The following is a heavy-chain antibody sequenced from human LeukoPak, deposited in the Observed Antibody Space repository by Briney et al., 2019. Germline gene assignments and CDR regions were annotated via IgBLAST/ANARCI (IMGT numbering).Heavy chain of an antibody. Sequence: PSETLSLTCTVSGGSISNYYWSWIRQPPGKGLEWIGYIYYSGSTNYNPSLKSRVTISVDTSKNQFSLKLSSVTAADTAVYYCARDLGPAYCSGGSCYSGRYWYFDLWGRGTLVTVSS. CDR1: GGSISNYY. J-gene: IGHJ2*01. V-gene: IGHV4-59*01. D-gene: IGHD2-15*01. CDR3: ARDLGPAYCSGGSCYSGRYWYFDL. CDR2: IYYSGST.